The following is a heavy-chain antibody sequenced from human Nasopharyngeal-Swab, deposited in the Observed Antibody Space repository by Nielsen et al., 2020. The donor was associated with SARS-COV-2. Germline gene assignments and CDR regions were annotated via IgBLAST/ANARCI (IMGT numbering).Heavy chain of an antibody. Sequence: ASVKVSCKVSGYTLTELSMHWVRQAPGKGLEWMGGFDPEDGETIYAQKFQGRVTMTEDTSTDTVYMELSSLRSEDTAVYYCATYPLRSGYYTGREFDYWGQGTLVTVSS. CDR1: GYTLTELS. CDR2: FDPEDGET. D-gene: IGHD3-3*01. J-gene: IGHJ4*02. CDR3: ATYPLRSGYYTGREFDY. V-gene: IGHV1-24*01.